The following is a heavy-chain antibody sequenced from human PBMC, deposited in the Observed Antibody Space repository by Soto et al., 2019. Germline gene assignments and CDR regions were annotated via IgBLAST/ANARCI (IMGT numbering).Heavy chain of an antibody. D-gene: IGHD2-2*01. Sequence: EVQVVESGGSLVQPGGSLRLSCAASGFTFSGHYMDWVRQAPGKGLEWVGRARNKANNYTTEYAASVKGRFIISRDDSKNSLYLQMNSLKTEDTALYYCTGISSTYFSDYWGQGTLVTVSS. V-gene: IGHV3-72*01. CDR3: TGISSTYFSDY. CDR2: ARNKANNYTT. J-gene: IGHJ4*02. CDR1: GFTFSGHY.